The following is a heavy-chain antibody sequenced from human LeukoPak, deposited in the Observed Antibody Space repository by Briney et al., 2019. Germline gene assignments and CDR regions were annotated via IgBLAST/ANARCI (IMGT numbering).Heavy chain of an antibody. CDR3: AMEGYSGNYPAY. J-gene: IGHJ4*02. V-gene: IGHV3-21*01. Sequence: PGGSLRLSCAASGFTFSTHSMNWVRQAPGKGLEWVSSISSSSSYIYYADSVKGRFTISRDNAKNSLYLQMNSLRAEDTAVYYCAMEGYSGNYPAYWGQGTLVTVSS. D-gene: IGHD1-26*01. CDR1: GFTFSTHS. CDR2: ISSSSSYI.